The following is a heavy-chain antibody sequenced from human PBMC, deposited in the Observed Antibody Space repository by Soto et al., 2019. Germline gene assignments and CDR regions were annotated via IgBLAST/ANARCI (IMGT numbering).Heavy chain of an antibody. CDR1: GFTLGTYG. V-gene: IGHV3-30*18. CDR2: ISNDGGDK. D-gene: IGHD3-22*01. CDR3: AKEFFESCGFYPILDALDI. Sequence: QVQLAESGGGVVQPGRSLTITCAASGFTLGTYGMHWVRQAPGKGLAWVAVISNDGGDKYYSDSVLGRFTSSRDNAKTTLCPQMNSLRAEDKAVYVCAKEFFESCGFYPILDALDISGQRAVVTVSS. J-gene: IGHJ3*02.